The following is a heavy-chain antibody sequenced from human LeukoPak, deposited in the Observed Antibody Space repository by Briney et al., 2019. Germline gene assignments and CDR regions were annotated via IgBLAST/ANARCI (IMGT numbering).Heavy chain of an antibody. V-gene: IGHV1-2*06. CDR2: INPNSGGT. CDR1: GYTFTGYY. D-gene: IGHD6-19*01. CDR3: ARDGPEYSSGWYVDY. J-gene: IGHJ4*02. Sequence: GASVKVSCKASGYTFTGYYMHWVRQAPGQGLEWMGRINPNSGGTNYAQKFQGRVTMTRDTSISTAYMELSRLRSDDTAVYYCARDGPEYSSGWYVDYWGQGTPVTVSS.